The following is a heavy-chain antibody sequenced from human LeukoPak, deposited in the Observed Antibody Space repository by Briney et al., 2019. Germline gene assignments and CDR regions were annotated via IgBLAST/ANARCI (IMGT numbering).Heavy chain of an antibody. J-gene: IGHJ4*02. D-gene: IGHD3-9*01. CDR3: AKWGDYDVLTGYYVSDF. CDR2: ISGRRGST. Sequence: GASLRLSCAASGFIFSNYAMYWVRQAPGKGLEWVSAISGRRGSTYYADSVKGRFTISRDSSKNTLYLQMNSLRADDTAVYYCAKWGDYDVLTGYYVSDFWGQGTLVTVSS. CDR1: GFIFSNYA. V-gene: IGHV3-23*01.